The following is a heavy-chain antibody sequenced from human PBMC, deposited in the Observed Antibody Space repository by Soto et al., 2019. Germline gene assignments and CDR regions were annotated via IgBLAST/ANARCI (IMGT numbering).Heavy chain of an antibody. CDR2: LKRKTDGGAT. Sequence: GGSLRLSCAVSGFTFSNAWMTWVRQAPGKGLEWGGRLKRKTDGGATGFAAPVKGRFTILRDASKNTHYLQINSLKTDDTALYYRATWAALRGDYYFDYWGPGSLVTVSS. CDR1: GFTFSNAW. V-gene: IGHV3-15*01. CDR3: ATWAALRGDYYFDY. D-gene: IGHD2-2*02. J-gene: IGHJ4*02.